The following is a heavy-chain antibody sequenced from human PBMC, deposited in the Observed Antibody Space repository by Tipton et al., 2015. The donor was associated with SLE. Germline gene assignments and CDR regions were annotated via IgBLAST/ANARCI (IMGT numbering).Heavy chain of an antibody. CDR2: ISSSGSTI. CDR1: GFTFSSYE. CDR3: AREKAFYYDSSGYYLNY. Sequence: SLRLSCAASGFTFSSYEMNWVRQAPGKGLEWVSYISSSGSTIYYADSVKGRFTISRDNSKNTLYLQMNSLRAEDTAVYYCAREKAFYYDSSGYYLNYWGQGTLVTVSS. D-gene: IGHD3-22*01. J-gene: IGHJ4*02. V-gene: IGHV3-48*03.